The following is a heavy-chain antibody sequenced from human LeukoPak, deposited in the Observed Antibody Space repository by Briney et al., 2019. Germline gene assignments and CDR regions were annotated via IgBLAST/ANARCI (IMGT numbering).Heavy chain of an antibody. D-gene: IGHD1-26*01. CDR3: ARGLVGTTGEQNWFDP. V-gene: IGHV4-4*07. CDR2: IYASGST. Sequence: SETLSLTCTVSGGSISNYYWSWIRQSAGKGLEWTGRIYASGSTNYNPSLKSRVTISLDKSKNQFSLKLTSMTAADTAVYHCARGLVGTTGEQNWFDPWGQETLVTVSS. CDR1: GGSISNYY. J-gene: IGHJ5*02.